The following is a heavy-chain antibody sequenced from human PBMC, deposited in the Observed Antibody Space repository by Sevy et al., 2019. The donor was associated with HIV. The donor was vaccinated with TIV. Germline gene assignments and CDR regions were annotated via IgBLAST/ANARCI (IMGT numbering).Heavy chain of an antibody. CDR3: ARDSQSAYCGGDCSRGNYFDY. D-gene: IGHD2-21*01. V-gene: IGHV3-33*08. CDR2: TRHAGAVI. Sequence: GGSLRLSCAASGVTIGSSVIHWVRQAPGKGLEWVALTRHAGAVIDYAKSVKGRFTLSADNAKNTVYVEMTSLRAEDTAVYYCARDSQSAYCGGDCSRGNYFDYWGQGTLVTVSS. J-gene: IGHJ4*02. CDR1: GVTIGSSV.